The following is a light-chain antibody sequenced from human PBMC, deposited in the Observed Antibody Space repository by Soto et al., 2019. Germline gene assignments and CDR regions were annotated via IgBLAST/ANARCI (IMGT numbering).Light chain of an antibody. CDR1: QSVSSSY. J-gene: IGKJ3*01. Sequence: EIVLTQSPGTLSLSPGERATLSCRASQSVSSSYLASYQQKPGQAPRLLIYGASSRATGIPDRFSGSGSGTDFTLTISRLGPDDFAVYYCQQYGSSPLFTFGPGTKVDIK. V-gene: IGKV3-20*01. CDR2: GAS. CDR3: QQYGSSPLFT.